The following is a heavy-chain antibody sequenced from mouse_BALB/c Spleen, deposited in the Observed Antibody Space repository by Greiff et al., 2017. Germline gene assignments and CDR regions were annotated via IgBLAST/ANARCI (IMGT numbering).Heavy chain of an antibody. D-gene: IGHD2-4*01. J-gene: IGHJ2*01. CDR1: GFTFSSFG. CDR2: ISSGSSTI. Sequence: EVQLVESGGGLVQPGGSRKLSCAASGFTFSSFGMHWVRQAPEKGLEWVAYISSGSSTIYYADTVKGRFTISRDNPKNTLFLQMTSLRSEDTAMYYCARYYDYYFDYWGQGTTLTVSS. V-gene: IGHV5-17*02. CDR3: ARYYDYYFDY.